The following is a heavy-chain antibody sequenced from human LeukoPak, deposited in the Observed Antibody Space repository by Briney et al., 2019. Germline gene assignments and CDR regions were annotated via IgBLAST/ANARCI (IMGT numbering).Heavy chain of an antibody. Sequence: PGGSLSLSCAASGFTVSSNYMSWVRHAPGKGLGWVSVIYSGGSTYYADSVKGRFPIFRDNAKNTLNLQMNSLRAEDTAVYYCARYGSGYDLIDYWGQGTLVTVSS. J-gene: IGHJ4*02. CDR3: ARYGSGYDLIDY. CDR2: IYSGGST. CDR1: GFTVSSNY. V-gene: IGHV3-53*01. D-gene: IGHD5-12*01.